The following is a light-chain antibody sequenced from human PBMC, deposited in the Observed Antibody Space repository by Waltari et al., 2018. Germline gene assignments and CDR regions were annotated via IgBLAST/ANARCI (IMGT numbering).Light chain of an antibody. J-gene: IGKJ4*01. V-gene: IGKV1-9*01. CDR2: ASS. Sequence: DIQLTQSPSFLSASVGDRVTITCRPSQAISNFLAWYPTKPGQAAQLLIYASSILQSGVPSRFGGSGSGTELTLTISSLQPEDFATYYCQQLKDSPPSFGGGTKVEIK. CDR1: QAISNF. CDR3: QQLKDSPPS.